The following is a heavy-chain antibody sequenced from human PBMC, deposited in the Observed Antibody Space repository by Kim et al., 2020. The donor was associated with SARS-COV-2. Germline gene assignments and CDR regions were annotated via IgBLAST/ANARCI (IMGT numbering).Heavy chain of an antibody. D-gene: IGHD3-3*01. CDR3: AAGEYYDFWSGYYLDY. CDR1: GFTFTSSA. J-gene: IGHJ4*02. V-gene: IGHV1-58*01. CDR2: IVVGSGNT. Sequence: SVKVSCKASGFTFTSSAVQWVRQARGQRLEWIGWIVVGSGNTNYAQKFQERVTITRDMSTSTAYMELSSLRSEDTAVYYCAAGEYYDFWSGYYLDYWGQGALVTVSS.